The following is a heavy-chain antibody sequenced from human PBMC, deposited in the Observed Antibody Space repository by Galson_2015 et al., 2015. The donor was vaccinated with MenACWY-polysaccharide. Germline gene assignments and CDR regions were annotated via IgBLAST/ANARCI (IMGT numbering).Heavy chain of an antibody. V-gene: IGHV4-61*01. CDR1: DGSVSSLTDY. D-gene: IGHD1-26*01. CDR2: MSSNGRA. CDR3: AREPTYSGSFGWFDS. Sequence: SETLSLTCTVSDGSVSSLTDYWSWLRQSPGKGLEWIGYMSSNGRANRNPSLTSRVTISIDTSKNQFSLRLNSVTAADTAIYFCAREPTYSGSFGWFDSWGQGTLVTVSP. J-gene: IGHJ5*01.